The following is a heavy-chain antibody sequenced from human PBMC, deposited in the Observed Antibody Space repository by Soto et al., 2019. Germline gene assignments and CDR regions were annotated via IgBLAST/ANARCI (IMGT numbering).Heavy chain of an antibody. V-gene: IGHV3-48*02. J-gene: IGHJ6*02. CDR2: ISSSSSTI. Sequence: GGSLRLSCAASGFTFSSYSMNWVRQAPGKGLEWVSYISSSSSTIYYADSVKGRFTISRGNAKNSLYLQMNSLRDEDTAVYYCARDPRYSYALDYYYGMDVWGQGTTVTVSS. D-gene: IGHD5-18*01. CDR3: ARDPRYSYALDYYYGMDV. CDR1: GFTFSSYS.